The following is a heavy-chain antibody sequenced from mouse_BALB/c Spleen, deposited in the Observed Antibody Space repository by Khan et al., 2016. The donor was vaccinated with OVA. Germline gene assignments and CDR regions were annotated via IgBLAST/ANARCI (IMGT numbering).Heavy chain of an antibody. CDR3: ARSLVDYHAMDY. Sequence: EVKLEESGGGLVKPGGSLKLSCSASGFTFSSYALSWVRQTPEKRLEWVATISSGGHYTFYMDSVKGRFAISRDNAKNTLYLQMSSLRSEDTAMYYCARSLVDYHAMDYWGQGTSVTVSS. D-gene: IGHD2-2*01. V-gene: IGHV5-9-3*01. CDR1: GFTFSSYA. CDR2: ISSGGHYT. J-gene: IGHJ4*01.